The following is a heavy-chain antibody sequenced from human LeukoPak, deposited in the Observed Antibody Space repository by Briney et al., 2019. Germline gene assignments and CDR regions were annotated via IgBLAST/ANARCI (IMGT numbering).Heavy chain of an antibody. Sequence: PSETLSLTCAVYGGSFSGYYWSWIRQPPGKGLEWIGEVTHSGNTNYNPSLKSRVTISGDTSKNQFSLRVKSVTAADTAVYYCARRGLLPFDYWGQGILVTVSS. CDR1: GGSFSGYY. D-gene: IGHD3-22*01. V-gene: IGHV4-34*01. CDR3: ARRGLLPFDY. CDR2: VTHSGNT. J-gene: IGHJ4*02.